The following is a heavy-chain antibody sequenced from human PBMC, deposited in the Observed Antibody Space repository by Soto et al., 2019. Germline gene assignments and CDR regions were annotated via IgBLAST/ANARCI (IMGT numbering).Heavy chain of an antibody. CDR1: GGTFSNYA. J-gene: IGHJ4*02. CDR2: IKPIFTTP. Sequence: SVKVSCTASGGTFSNYAISWVRQAPGQGLEWMGGIKPIFTTPKYAQKFQGRVTITADESTNTAYMELSSLRSEDTAVYYCAGGNMLYYYDGSGYYLFDYWGQGTQVTVSS. D-gene: IGHD3-22*01. V-gene: IGHV1-69*13. CDR3: AGGNMLYYYDGSGYYLFDY.